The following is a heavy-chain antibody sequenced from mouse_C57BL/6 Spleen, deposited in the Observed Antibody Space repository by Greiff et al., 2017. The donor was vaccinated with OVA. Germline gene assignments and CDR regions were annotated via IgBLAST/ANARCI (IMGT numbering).Heavy chain of an antibody. D-gene: IGHD1-1*02. CDR3: ARGGITMVPFAY. CDR1: GYTFTSYW. CDR2: IDPSDSYT. Sequence: QVQLQQPGAELVMPGASVKLSCKASGYTFTSYWMHWVKQRPGQGLEWIGEIDPSDSYTNYNQKFKGKSTLTVDKSSSTAYMQLISLTSEDSAVYYCARGGITMVPFAYGGQGTLVTVSA. J-gene: IGHJ3*01. V-gene: IGHV1-69*01.